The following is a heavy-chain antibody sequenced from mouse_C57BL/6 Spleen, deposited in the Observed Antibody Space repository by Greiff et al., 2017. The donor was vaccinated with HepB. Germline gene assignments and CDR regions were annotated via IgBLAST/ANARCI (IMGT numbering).Heavy chain of an antibody. V-gene: IGHV1-19*01. CDR1: GYTFTDYY. CDR2: INPYNGGT. D-gene: IGHD2-4*01. Sequence: VQLQQSGPVLVKPGASVKMSCKASGYTFTDYYMNWVKQSHGKSLEWIGVINPYNGGTSYNQKFKGKATLTVDKSSSTAYMELNSLTSEDSAVYYCARRGDYDYDVGYAMDYWGQGTSVTVSS. CDR3: ARRGDYDYDVGYAMDY. J-gene: IGHJ4*01.